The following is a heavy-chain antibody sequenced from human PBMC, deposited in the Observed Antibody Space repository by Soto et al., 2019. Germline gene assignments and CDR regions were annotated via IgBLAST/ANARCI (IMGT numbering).Heavy chain of an antibody. CDR2: MNPNSGNT. Sequence: ASMKVSCKASGYTFTSYDINWVRQATGQGLEWMGWMNPNSGNTGYAQKFQGRVTMTRNTSISTAYMELNSLRAEDTAVYYCARNRYPGIAAAGTTLDYWGQGTLVTVSS. CDR1: GYTFTSYD. J-gene: IGHJ4*02. D-gene: IGHD6-13*01. V-gene: IGHV1-8*01. CDR3: ARNRYPGIAAAGTTLDY.